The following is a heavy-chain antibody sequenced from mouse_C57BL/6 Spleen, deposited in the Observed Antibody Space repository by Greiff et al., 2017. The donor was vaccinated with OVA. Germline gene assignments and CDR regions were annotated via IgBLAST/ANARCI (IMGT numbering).Heavy chain of an antibody. CDR2: IDPETGGT. CDR3: TALWSTTVAYYCDD. Sequence: VQLQQSGAELVRPGASVTLSCKASGYTFTDYEMHWVKQTPVHGLEWIGAIDPETGGTAYNQQFTGKAILTADKSSSTAYMELRSRTSEDAAVYYGTALWSTTVAYYCDDWGQGTTLTVSS. CDR1: GYTFTDYE. J-gene: IGHJ2*01. V-gene: IGHV1-15*01. D-gene: IGHD1-1*01.